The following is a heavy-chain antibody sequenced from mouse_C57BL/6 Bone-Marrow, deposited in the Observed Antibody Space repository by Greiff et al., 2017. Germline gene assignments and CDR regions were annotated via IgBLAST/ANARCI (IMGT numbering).Heavy chain of an antibody. V-gene: IGHV1-72*01. J-gene: IGHJ2*01. CDR1: GYTFTSYW. CDR3: ARYYYGSLYFDY. Sequence: QVQLQQSGAELVKPGASVKLSCMASGYTFTSYWMHWVKQRPGRGLEWIGRIDPNSGGTKSNEKFKSKATLTVDQPSSTAYMQLSSLTSEDSAVYEWARYYYGSLYFDYWGQGTTLTVSS. CDR2: IDPNSGGT. D-gene: IGHD1-1*01.